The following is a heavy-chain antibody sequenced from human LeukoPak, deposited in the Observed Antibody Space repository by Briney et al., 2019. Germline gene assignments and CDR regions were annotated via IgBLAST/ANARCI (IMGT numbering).Heavy chain of an antibody. D-gene: IGHD1-26*01. CDR3: ARGLPEKVGAPGLYYYGMDV. V-gene: IGHV4-34*01. CDR2: INHSGST. CDR1: GGSFSGYC. J-gene: IGHJ6*02. Sequence: SETLSLTCAVYGGSFSGYCWSWIRQPPGKGLEWIGEINHSGSTNYNPSLKSRVTISVDTSKNQFSLKLSSVTAADTAVYYCARGLPEKVGAPGLYYYGMDVWGQGTTVTVSS.